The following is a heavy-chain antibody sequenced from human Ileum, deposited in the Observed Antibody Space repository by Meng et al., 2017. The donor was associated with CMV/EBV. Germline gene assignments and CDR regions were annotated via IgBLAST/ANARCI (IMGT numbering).Heavy chain of an antibody. D-gene: IGHD2-2*01. Sequence: SVKVSCKASGGTFSSYAISWVRQAPGQGLEWMGGIIPMFGTANYAQKFQGRVTITTDESTSTAYMELGSLRSEDTAVYYCARRDDIVVVPADTYYYYYGMDVWGQGTTGTVSS. CDR2: IIPMFGTA. CDR1: GGTFSSYA. J-gene: IGHJ6*02. CDR3: ARRDDIVVVPADTYYYYYGMDV. V-gene: IGHV1-69*05.